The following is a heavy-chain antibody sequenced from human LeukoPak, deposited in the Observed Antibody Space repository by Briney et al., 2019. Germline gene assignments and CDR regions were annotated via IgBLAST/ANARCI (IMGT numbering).Heavy chain of an antibody. Sequence: ASVKVSCKASGYTFTGYYMHWVRQAPGQGLEWMGGIIPIFGTANYAQKLQGRVTMTTDTSTSTAYMELRSLRSEDTAVYYCARRAAGTRWFDPWGQGTLVTVSS. CDR1: GYTFTGYY. D-gene: IGHD6-13*01. CDR2: IIPIFGTA. CDR3: ARRAAGTRWFDP. J-gene: IGHJ5*02. V-gene: IGHV1-18*04.